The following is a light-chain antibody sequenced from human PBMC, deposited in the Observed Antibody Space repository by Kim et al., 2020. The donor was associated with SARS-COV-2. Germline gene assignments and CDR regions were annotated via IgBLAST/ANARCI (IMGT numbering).Light chain of an antibody. CDR1: QDVSRW. Sequence: DIQMTQSPSTLSASVGDRVSITCRASQDVSRWLAWYQQKPGKAPKLLIYDASTVESGVPSRFSGRGSGTEFTLTISSLQPDDFATYYCQHHASYAITFGQGTRLEIK. J-gene: IGKJ5*01. CDR3: QHHASYAIT. V-gene: IGKV1-5*01. CDR2: DAS.